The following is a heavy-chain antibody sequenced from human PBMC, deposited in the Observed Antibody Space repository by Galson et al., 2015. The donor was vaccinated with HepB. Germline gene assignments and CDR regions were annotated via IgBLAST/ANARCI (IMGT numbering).Heavy chain of an antibody. V-gene: IGHV3-30*18. CDR2: ISYDGSNK. Sequence: LRLSCAASGFTFSSYGTHWVRQAPGKGLEWVAVISYDGSNKYYADSVKGRFTISRDNSKNTLYLQMNSLRAEDTAVYYCAKSGQGSGALGYWGQGTLVTVSS. CDR1: GFTFSSYG. J-gene: IGHJ4*02. D-gene: IGHD6-25*01. CDR3: AKSGQGSGALGY.